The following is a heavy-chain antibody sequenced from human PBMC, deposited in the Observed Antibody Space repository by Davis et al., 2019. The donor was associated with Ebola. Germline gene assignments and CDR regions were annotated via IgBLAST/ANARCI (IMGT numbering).Heavy chain of an antibody. CDR3: ARSLLGSSTPFDH. Sequence: GESLKISCKASGFTFPNYWIGWVRQKPGKGLEWMGIISAGNSETKYSPSFQGQVSISVDKSIRTAYLQLNDLKASDTAKYYCARSLLGSSTPFDHWGQGTLVTVSS. V-gene: IGHV5-51*01. CDR2: ISAGNSET. J-gene: IGHJ4*02. D-gene: IGHD2/OR15-2a*01. CDR1: GFTFPNYW.